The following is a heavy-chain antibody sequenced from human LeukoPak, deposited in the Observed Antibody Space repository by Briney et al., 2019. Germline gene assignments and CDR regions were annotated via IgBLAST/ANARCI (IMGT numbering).Heavy chain of an antibody. Sequence: GGSLRLSCAASDFTLNSYLMSWVRQAPGRGLEWVANIKKDGSEESYLDSVKGRFTVSRDNAKNSLFLQMNSLRGEDTAVYYCARSNPNRNALDLWGQGTMVTISS. D-gene: IGHD1-14*01. V-gene: IGHV3-7*01. CDR1: DFTLNSYL. CDR3: ARSNPNRNALDL. J-gene: IGHJ3*01. CDR2: IKKDGSEE.